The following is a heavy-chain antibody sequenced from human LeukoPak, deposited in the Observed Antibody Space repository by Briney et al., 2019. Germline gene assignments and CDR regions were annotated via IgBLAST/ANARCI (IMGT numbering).Heavy chain of an antibody. CDR3: ARDFQHAFDI. Sequence: GGSLRLSCAASGFTFSSYWMHWVRQTPGKGLVWVSRIDPDGSSTAYADSVKGRFTISRDNAKNTLYLQMNSLSADDTAVYYCARDFQHAFDIWGQGTMVTVSS. CDR2: IDPDGSST. V-gene: IGHV3-74*01. J-gene: IGHJ3*02. CDR1: GFTFSSYW.